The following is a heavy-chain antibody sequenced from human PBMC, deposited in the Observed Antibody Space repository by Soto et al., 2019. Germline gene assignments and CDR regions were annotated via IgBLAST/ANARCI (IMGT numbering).Heavy chain of an antibody. CDR2: INHSGST. Sequence: SETLSLTCAVYGGSFSGYYWSWIRQPPGKGLEWIGEINHSGSTNYNPSLKSRVTISVDTSKNQFSLKLSSVTAADTAVYYCARCHPGTRGYCSSTSCHHRRRAFDIWGQGTMVTVSS. CDR1: GGSFSGYY. V-gene: IGHV4-34*01. J-gene: IGHJ3*02. D-gene: IGHD2-2*01. CDR3: ARCHPGTRGYCSSTSCHHRRRAFDI.